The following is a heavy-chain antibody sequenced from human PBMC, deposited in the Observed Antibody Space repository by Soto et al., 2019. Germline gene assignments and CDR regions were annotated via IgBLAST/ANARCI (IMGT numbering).Heavy chain of an antibody. Sequence: QVQLQESGPGLVKPSQTLSLTCTVSGGSISSGDYYWSWIRQPPGKGLEWIGYIYYSGSTYYNPSLKSRVNISVDTPKNQFSLKLSSVTAADTAVYYCARDSMTTVTPFDYWGQGTLVTVSS. CDR3: ARDSMTTVTPFDY. D-gene: IGHD4-17*01. J-gene: IGHJ4*02. CDR1: GGSISSGDYY. CDR2: IYYSGST. V-gene: IGHV4-30-4*01.